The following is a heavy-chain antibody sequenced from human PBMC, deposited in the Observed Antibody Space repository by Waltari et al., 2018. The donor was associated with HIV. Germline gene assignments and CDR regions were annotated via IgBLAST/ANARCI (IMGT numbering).Heavy chain of an antibody. Sequence: EVQLVQSGAEVKKPGESLKISCKGSGYSLTNYWIGWVRQRPGKGLEWMGIIYPGDSDTRYRPSFQGQVTISAVKSISTAYLQLSSLKAADTAMYYCARRGMAAAGTGAGAFDYWGQGTLVTVSS. V-gene: IGHV5-51*01. CDR3: ARRGMAAAGTGAGAFDY. J-gene: IGHJ4*02. CDR2: IYPGDSDT. CDR1: GYSLTNYW. D-gene: IGHD6-13*01.